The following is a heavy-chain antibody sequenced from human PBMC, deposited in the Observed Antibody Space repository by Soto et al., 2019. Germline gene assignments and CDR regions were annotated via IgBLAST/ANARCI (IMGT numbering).Heavy chain of an antibody. J-gene: IGHJ4*02. CDR1: GFTFSTYN. V-gene: IGHV3-48*01. D-gene: IGHD3-22*01. CDR3: ARDDYPYYDDSSGYHFDY. CDR2: ISDSSSTI. Sequence: SLRLSCAASGFTFSTYNMNWVRQAPGKGLEWVSYISDSSSTIHYADSVKGRFTISRDNAKNSLYLQMNSLRAEDTAVYYCARDDYPYYDDSSGYHFDYWGQGALVTSPQ.